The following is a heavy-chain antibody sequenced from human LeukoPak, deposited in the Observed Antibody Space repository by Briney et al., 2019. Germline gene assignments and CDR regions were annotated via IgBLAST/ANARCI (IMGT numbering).Heavy chain of an antibody. CDR2: INSDGSST. Sequence: PGGSLRLSCAASGFTFSSYWMHWVRQAPGKGLVWVSRINSDGSSTSYADSVKGRFTISRDNAKNTLYLQMNSLRAEDTAVHYCARDHPILLWFGERTYYFDYWGQGTLVTVSS. D-gene: IGHD3-10*01. V-gene: IGHV3-74*01. J-gene: IGHJ4*02. CDR3: ARDHPILLWFGERTYYFDY. CDR1: GFTFSSYW.